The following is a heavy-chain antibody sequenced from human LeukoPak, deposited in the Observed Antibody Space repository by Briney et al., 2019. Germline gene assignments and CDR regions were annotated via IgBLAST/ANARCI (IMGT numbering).Heavy chain of an antibody. V-gene: IGHV4-39*07. CDR3: ARDIGAAAGPEGRYFDY. CDR2: IYYSGST. D-gene: IGHD6-13*01. CDR1: GGSISSSSYY. J-gene: IGHJ4*02. Sequence: PSETLSLTCTVSGGSISSSSYYWGWIRQPPGKGLEWIGSIYYSGSTYYNPSLKSRVTISVDKSKNQFSLKLSSVTAADTAVYYCARDIGAAAGPEGRYFDYWGQGTLVTVSS.